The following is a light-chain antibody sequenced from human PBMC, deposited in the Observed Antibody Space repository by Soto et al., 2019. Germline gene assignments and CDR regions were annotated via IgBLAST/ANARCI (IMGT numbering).Light chain of an antibody. CDR2: GAS. V-gene: IGKV1-27*01. J-gene: IGKJ1*01. CDR1: QGISEY. CDR3: HSYNSIPRT. Sequence: QMAQSPSSLSASIGDRVTITCRASQGISEYLAWYQQRPGNAPNLLIYGASILQSGVPSRFSGSGSGTHFTLTISSLQPEDVATYYCHSYNSIPRTFGQGTKVDIK.